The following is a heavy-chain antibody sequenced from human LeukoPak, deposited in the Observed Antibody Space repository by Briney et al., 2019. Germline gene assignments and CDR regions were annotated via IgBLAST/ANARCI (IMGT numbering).Heavy chain of an antibody. J-gene: IGHJ4*02. D-gene: IGHD6-13*01. CDR2: IKQGGSEK. V-gene: IGHV3-7*01. Sequence: PGGSLRLSCAASGFTFSSYWMSWVRQAPGKGLEWVANIKQGGSEKYYVDSVKGRFTISRDNAKNSLYLQMNSLRAEDTAVYYCARQRAAAGTVLFDYWGQGTLVTVSS. CDR3: ARQRAAAGTVLFDY. CDR1: GFTFSSYW.